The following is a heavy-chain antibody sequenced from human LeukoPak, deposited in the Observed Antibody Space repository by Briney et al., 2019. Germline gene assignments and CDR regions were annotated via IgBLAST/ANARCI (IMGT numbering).Heavy chain of an antibody. V-gene: IGHV1-24*01. CDR1: GYTLTELS. CDR2: FDPEDGET. J-gene: IGHJ4*02. CDR3: ATDVARSYYYGSGSYLY. D-gene: IGHD3-10*01. Sequence: ASVKVSCKVSGYTLTELSMHWVRQAPGKGLEWMGGFDPEDGETIYAQKFQGRVTMTEDTSTDTAYMELSSLRSEDTAVYYCATDVARSYYYGSGSYLYWGQGTLVTVSS.